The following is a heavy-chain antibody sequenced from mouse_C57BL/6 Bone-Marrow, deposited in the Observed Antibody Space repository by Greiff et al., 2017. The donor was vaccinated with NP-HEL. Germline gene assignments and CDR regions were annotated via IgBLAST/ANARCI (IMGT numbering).Heavy chain of an antibody. Sequence: EVMLVESAGGLVQPGSSMKLSCTASGFTFSDYYMAWVRQVPEKGLEWVANINYDGSSTYYLDSLKSRFIISRDNAKNILYLQMSSLKSEDTATYYCARDQPDYYGSSLYWYVDVWGTGTTVTVSS. D-gene: IGHD1-1*01. CDR3: ARDQPDYYGSSLYWYVDV. J-gene: IGHJ1*03. V-gene: IGHV5-16*01. CDR1: GFTFSDYY. CDR2: INYDGSST.